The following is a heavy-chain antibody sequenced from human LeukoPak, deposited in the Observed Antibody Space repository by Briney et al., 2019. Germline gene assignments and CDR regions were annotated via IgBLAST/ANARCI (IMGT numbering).Heavy chain of an antibody. D-gene: IGHD2-15*01. Sequence: ASVKVSCKASGYTFTGYYMHWVRQAPGQGLEWMGWINPNSGGTNYAQKFQGRVTMTRDTSISTAYMELSRLRSDDTAVYYCARDNAQVVAATGGSDYWGQGTLVTVSS. CDR3: ARDNAQVVAATGGSDY. J-gene: IGHJ4*02. CDR2: INPNSGGT. CDR1: GYTFTGYY. V-gene: IGHV1-2*02.